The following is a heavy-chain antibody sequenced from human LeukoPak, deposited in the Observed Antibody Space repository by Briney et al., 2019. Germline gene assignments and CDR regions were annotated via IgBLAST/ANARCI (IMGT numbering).Heavy chain of an antibody. D-gene: IGHD3-9*01. V-gene: IGHV4-59*01. CDR2: IYYSGST. CDR1: GGSISSYY. CDR3: ARDDILTGYYDL. J-gene: IGHJ4*02. Sequence: SETLSLTCTVSGGSISSYYWGWIRQPPGKGLEWIGYIYYSGSTNYNPSLKSRVTISVDTSKNQFSLKLSSVTAADTAVYYCARDDILTGYYDLWGQGTLVTVSS.